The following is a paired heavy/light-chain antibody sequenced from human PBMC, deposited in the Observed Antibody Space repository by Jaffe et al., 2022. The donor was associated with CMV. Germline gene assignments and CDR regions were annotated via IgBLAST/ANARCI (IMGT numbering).Heavy chain of an antibody. D-gene: IGHD3-3*01. CDR3: ARDVGDKIFGVVNSGLDY. CDR1: GFIFSDYY. V-gene: IGHV3-11*06. Sequence: QVQLVESGGGLVKPGGSLRLSCAASGFIFSDYYMSWVRQAPGKGLEWVSYISSNSGYTKYADSVKGRFTISRDNAKNSLYLQMNSLRAEDTAVYYCARDVGDKIFGVVNSGLDYWGQGTLVTVSS. J-gene: IGHJ4*02. CDR2: ISSNSGYT.
Light chain of an antibody. CDR2: GTS. V-gene: IGKV3-20*01. CDR1: RTVTTTY. J-gene: IGKJ2*01. CDR3: QQYGDSPYT. Sequence: EIVLTQSPGTLSLSPGERATLSCRASRTVTTTYLAWYQQKPGQAPGLLIYGTSSRATGIPDRFSGSGSGTDFTLTISRLEPEDFAVYYCQQYGDSPYTFGQGTKLEIK.